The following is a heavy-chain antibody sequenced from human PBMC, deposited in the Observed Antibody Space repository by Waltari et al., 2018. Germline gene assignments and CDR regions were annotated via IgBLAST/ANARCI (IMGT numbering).Heavy chain of an antibody. CDR3: ATRGVCSGGSCYSAPLDY. V-gene: IGHV1-24*01. J-gene: IGHJ4*02. CDR2: FDPEDGET. D-gene: IGHD2-15*01. CDR1: GYTLTELS. Sequence: QVQLVQSGAEVKKPGASVKVSCKVSGYTLTELSMHWVRQAPGKGLEWMGGFDPEDGETSYAQKVQGRVTMTEDTSTDTAYMELSSLRSEDTAVYYCATRGVCSGGSCYSAPLDYWGQGTLVTVSS.